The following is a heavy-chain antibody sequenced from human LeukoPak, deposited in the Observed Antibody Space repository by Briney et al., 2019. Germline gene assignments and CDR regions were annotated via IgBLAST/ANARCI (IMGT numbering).Heavy chain of an antibody. CDR3: ARGYGDYAYYYYYGMDV. CDR1: GFTFSSYV. CDR2: VSSSGSTI. Sequence: GRYLRLSCEASGFTFSSYVMNWVRAASVKEPEWVSYVSSSGSTIYYADSVKGRFTISRDNAKNSLYLQMNSLRAEDTVVYYCARGYGDYAYYYYYGMDVWGQGTTVTVSS. V-gene: IGHV3-48*03. D-gene: IGHD4-17*01. J-gene: IGHJ6*02.